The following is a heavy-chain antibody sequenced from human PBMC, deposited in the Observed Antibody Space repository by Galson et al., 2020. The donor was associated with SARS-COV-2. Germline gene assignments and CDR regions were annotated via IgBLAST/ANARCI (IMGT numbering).Heavy chain of an antibody. J-gene: IGHJ6*02. CDR3: AKVYFHDSSGFLGYYFYYAMDV. CDR2: ISGSGGST. Sequence: GGSLRLSCAASGFTFSSYAMSWVRQAPGRGLEWVSAISGSGGSTYYADSVKGRFTISRDNSKDTLSLQMNSLRAGDTAVYYCAKVYFHDSSGFLGYYFYYAMDVWGQGTTVTVSS. D-gene: IGHD3-22*01. V-gene: IGHV3-23*01. CDR1: GFTFSSYA.